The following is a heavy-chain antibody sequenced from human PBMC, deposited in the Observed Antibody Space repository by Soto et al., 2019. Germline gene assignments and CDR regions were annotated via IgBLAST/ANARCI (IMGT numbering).Heavy chain of an antibody. CDR3: SREGAFGDAP. Sequence: SETLSLTCTVSGASITDYYWSWIRQSPRKGLEWIGSIHYSGTTDYNPALKSRVTISVDTSKTQFSLNLTSATAADTAVYYCSREGAFGDAPWGQGTLVTVSS. CDR2: IHYSGTT. J-gene: IGHJ5*02. D-gene: IGHD4-17*01. V-gene: IGHV4-59*01. CDR1: GASITDYY.